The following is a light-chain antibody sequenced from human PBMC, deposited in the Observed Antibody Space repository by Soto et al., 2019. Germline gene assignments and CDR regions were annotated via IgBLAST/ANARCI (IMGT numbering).Light chain of an antibody. CDR2: AAS. CDR1: QSVSSS. V-gene: IGKV3-15*01. Sequence: EIVMTQSPATLSVSPGERATLSCRASQSVSSSLAWYQQKPGQPPRLLIYAASTRVTGIPAKFSGSGSGTEFTLTISSLQSEDFALYYYQQYYKWPPYTFGQGTKLEIK. J-gene: IGKJ2*01. CDR3: QQYYKWPPYT.